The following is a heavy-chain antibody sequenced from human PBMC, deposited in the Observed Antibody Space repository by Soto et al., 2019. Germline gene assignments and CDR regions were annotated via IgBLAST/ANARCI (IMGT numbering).Heavy chain of an antibody. Sequence: GASVKVSCKASGGTFSSYTISWVRQAPGQGLEWMGRIIPILGIANYAQKFQGRVTITADKSTSTTYMELSGLRSEDTAVYYCASSRGRTNGPYYYYYGMDVWGQGTTVTVSS. CDR3: ASSRGRTNGPYYYYYGMDV. D-gene: IGHD2-2*01. V-gene: IGHV1-69*02. J-gene: IGHJ6*02. CDR2: IIPILGIA. CDR1: GGTFSSYT.